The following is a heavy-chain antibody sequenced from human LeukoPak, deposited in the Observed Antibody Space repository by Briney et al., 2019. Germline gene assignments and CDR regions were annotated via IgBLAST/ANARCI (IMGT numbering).Heavy chain of an antibody. D-gene: IGHD2-2*01. CDR3: ARVPPREEVPAAINP. Sequence: ASVKVSCKASGYIFTSYGISWVRQAPGQGLEWMGWINAYNGNTNYAQKLQGRVTMTTDTSTSTDYMEMRSLTSDDTAVYYCARVPPREEVPAAINPWGQGTLVTVSS. J-gene: IGHJ5*02. CDR2: INAYNGNT. V-gene: IGHV1-18*01. CDR1: GYIFTSYG.